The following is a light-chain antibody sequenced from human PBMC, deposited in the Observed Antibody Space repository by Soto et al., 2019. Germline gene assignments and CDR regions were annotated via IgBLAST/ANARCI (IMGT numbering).Light chain of an antibody. J-gene: IGKJ4*01. CDR3: QQYNQWPLT. Sequence: ETVMTQSPATLSVSPGERATLSCRAGQSVNSYLAWYQQKPGQAPRLLIRGASARATGSPARFSGSGSGTEFTLNISSLQSEDFAVYYCQQYNQWPLTFGGGTKVEI. CDR2: GAS. V-gene: IGKV3-15*01. CDR1: QSVNSY.